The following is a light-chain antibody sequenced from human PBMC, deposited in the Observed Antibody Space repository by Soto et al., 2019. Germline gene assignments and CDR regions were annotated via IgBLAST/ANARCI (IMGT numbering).Light chain of an antibody. CDR3: QQYNTFWT. CDR2: DVS. Sequence: DIQMTQSPSTLSASVGDRVTITCRASQTISSWLAWYQQKPGKAPKLLIHDVSSLESGVPSRFSGSGSGTEFTLTITSLQPDDSATYYCQQYNTFWTFGQGTKV. V-gene: IGKV1-5*01. CDR1: QTISSW. J-gene: IGKJ1*01.